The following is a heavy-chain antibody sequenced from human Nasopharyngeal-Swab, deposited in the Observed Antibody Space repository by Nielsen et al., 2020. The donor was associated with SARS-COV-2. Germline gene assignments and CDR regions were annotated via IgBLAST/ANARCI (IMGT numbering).Heavy chain of an antibody. CDR1: GGSISSSSYY. Sequence: SETLSLTCTVSGGSISSSSYYWGWIRQPPGKGLEWIGSIYYSGSTYYNPSLKSQVTISVDTSKNQFSLKLSSVTAADTAVYYCARGTVTTLNIDYWGQGTLVTVSS. V-gene: IGHV4-39*01. CDR3: ARGTVTTLNIDY. CDR2: IYYSGST. J-gene: IGHJ4*02. D-gene: IGHD4-17*01.